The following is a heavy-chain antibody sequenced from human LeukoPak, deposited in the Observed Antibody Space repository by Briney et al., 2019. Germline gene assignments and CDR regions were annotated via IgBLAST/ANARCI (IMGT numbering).Heavy chain of an antibody. Sequence: SETLSLTCAVYGGSFSGYYWSWIRQPPGKGLEWIGEINHSGSTNYNPPLKSRVTTSVDTSKNQFSLKLSSVTAADTAVYYCARGSNYYDSGKGWFDPWGQGTLVTVSS. CDR2: INHSGST. J-gene: IGHJ5*02. CDR1: GGSFSGYY. V-gene: IGHV4-34*01. D-gene: IGHD3-10*01. CDR3: ARGSNYYDSGKGWFDP.